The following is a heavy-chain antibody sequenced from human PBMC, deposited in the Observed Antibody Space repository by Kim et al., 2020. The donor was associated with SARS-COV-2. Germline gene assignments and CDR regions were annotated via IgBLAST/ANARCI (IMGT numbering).Heavy chain of an antibody. J-gene: IGHJ4*02. CDR1: GGTFSSYA. Sequence: SVKVSCKASGGTFSSYAISWVRQAPGQGLEWMGGIIPIFGTANYAQKFQGRVTITADESTSTAYMELSSLRSEDTAVYYCARVVVSTSSYFDYWGQGTLVTVSS. CDR3: ARVVVSTSSYFDY. V-gene: IGHV1-69*13. D-gene: IGHD3-22*01. CDR2: IIPIFGTA.